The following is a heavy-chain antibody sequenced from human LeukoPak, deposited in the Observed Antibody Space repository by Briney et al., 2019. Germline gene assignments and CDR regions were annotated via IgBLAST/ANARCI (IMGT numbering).Heavy chain of an antibody. J-gene: IGHJ4*02. CDR2: IIPIFGTA. D-gene: IGHD1-7*01. Sequence: ASVKVSCKASGGTFSSYAISWVRQAPGQGLEWMGGIIPIFGTANYAQKFQGRVTITTDESTSTAYMELSRLRSEDTAVYYCASGVTGTTGSDSWGQGTLVTVSS. CDR3: ASGVTGTTGSDS. V-gene: IGHV1-69*05. CDR1: GGTFSSYA.